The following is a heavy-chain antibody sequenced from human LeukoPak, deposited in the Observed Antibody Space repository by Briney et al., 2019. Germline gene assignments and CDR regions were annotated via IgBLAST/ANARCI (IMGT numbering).Heavy chain of an antibody. D-gene: IGHD1-26*01. Sequence: GSLRLSCAASGTTFDSHYMTWVRQTPEKGLEWVANINQDGSEKNYVDSVKGRFTISRDNAKKSLYLQMNSLRAEDTAVYYCASAAGWESAYWGQGTLVTVSS. V-gene: IGHV3-7*01. CDR2: INQDGSEK. J-gene: IGHJ4*02. CDR3: ASAAGWESAY. CDR1: GTTFDSHY.